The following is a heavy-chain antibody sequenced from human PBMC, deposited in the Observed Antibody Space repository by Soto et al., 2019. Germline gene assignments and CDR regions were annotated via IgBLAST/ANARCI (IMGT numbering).Heavy chain of an antibody. J-gene: IGHJ6*02. V-gene: IGHV3-23*01. CDR2: LTASGLNT. CDR1: GFNFGSYG. CDR3: AKGLGNAKEV. D-gene: IGHD2-8*01. Sequence: PGGSLRLSCSASGFNFGSYGMSWVRQAPGKGLEWVSGLTASGLNTYYTDSVKGRFTISRDNSRNTVYLQMSGLRVEDTAVFHCAKGLGNAKEVWGQGTTVTVYS.